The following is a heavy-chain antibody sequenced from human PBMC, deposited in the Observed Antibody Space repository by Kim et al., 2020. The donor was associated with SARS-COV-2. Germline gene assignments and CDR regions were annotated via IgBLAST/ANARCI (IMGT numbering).Heavy chain of an antibody. CDR1: GGSFSGYY. CDR3: ARRLSNTSGWGSNYFDL. J-gene: IGHJ3*01. CDR2: INHSGRT. D-gene: IGHD3-10*01. Sequence: SETLSLTCAVYGGSFSGYYWSWIRQPPGKGLEWIGEINHSGRTNYNPSLKSRVTISVDTSKNQFSLKLTSVTAADTAVYYCARRLSNTSGWGSNYFDLWG. V-gene: IGHV4-34*01.